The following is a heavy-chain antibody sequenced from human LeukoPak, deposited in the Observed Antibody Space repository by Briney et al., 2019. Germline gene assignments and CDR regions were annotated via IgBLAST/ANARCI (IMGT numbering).Heavy chain of an antibody. CDR3: ARGNILTGYCFDF. D-gene: IGHD3-9*01. J-gene: IGHJ4*02. Sequence: SETLSLTCAVYGGSITGYYWSWIRQTPGRGLEWVGEIHYTGATSYNPSLKGRATISTDTSKNQFSLRLGSVTAADTAVYYCARGNILTGYCFDFWGQGALVTVSS. CDR1: GGSITGYY. V-gene: IGHV4-34*01. CDR2: IHYTGAT.